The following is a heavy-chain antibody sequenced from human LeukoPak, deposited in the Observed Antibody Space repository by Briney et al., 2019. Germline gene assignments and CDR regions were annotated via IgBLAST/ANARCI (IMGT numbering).Heavy chain of an antibody. Sequence: GGSLRLSCAASGFTFSSYAMSWVRQAAGKGLEWVSAISGSGDSTYYGDSVKGRFTISRDNSKNTLYLQMNSLRAEDTAVYYCAKTRPLDSSSWSHGDYWGQGTLVTVSS. CDR2: ISGSGDST. D-gene: IGHD6-13*01. CDR1: GFTFSSYA. J-gene: IGHJ4*02. CDR3: AKTRPLDSSSWSHGDY. V-gene: IGHV3-23*01.